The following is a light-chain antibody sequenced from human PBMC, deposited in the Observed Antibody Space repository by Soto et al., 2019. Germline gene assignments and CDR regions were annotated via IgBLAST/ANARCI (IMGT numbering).Light chain of an antibody. CDR3: QHYNSYSEA. Sequence: DIQMTQSPSSLSASVVDRFTITFLASQTISSWLAWYQQKPWKAPKLLIYKASTLKSGLPSRFTGSGSGTEFTLTISRLQPDDFATYYCQHYNSYSEAFGQGTTVDI. V-gene: IGKV1-5*03. J-gene: IGKJ1*01. CDR2: KAS. CDR1: QTISSW.